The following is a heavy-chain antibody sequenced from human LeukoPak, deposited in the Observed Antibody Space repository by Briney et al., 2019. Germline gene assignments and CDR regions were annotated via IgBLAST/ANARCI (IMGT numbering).Heavy chain of an antibody. CDR3: ARDLFDILTGYYYGMDV. J-gene: IGHJ6*02. Sequence: ASVKVSCKASGYTFTGYYMHWVRQAPGQGLEWMGWINPNSGGANYAQKFQGRVTMTRDTSISTAYMELSRLRSDDTAVYYCARDLFDILTGYYYGMDVWGQGTTVTASS. CDR1: GYTFTGYY. V-gene: IGHV1-2*02. D-gene: IGHD3-9*01. CDR2: INPNSGGA.